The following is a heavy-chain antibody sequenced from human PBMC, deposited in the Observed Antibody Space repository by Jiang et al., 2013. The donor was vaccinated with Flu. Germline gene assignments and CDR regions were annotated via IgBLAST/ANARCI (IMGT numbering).Heavy chain of an antibody. CDR2: IYWDDDK. V-gene: IGHV2-5*02. J-gene: IGHJ6*02. CDR3: AYIDSSGPYDYGMDV. D-gene: IGHD6-19*01. Sequence: QTLTLTCTFSGFSLNTSGVGVGWIRQPPGKALEWLALIYWDDDKRFSPSLKSRLTITRDTSETQVVLTMTNMDPVDTATYYCAYIDSSGPYDYGMDVWGQGTTVTVSS. CDR1: GFSLNTSGVG.